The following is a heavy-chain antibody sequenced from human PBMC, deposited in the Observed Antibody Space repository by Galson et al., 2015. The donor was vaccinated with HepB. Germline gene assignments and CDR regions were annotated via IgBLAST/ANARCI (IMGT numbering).Heavy chain of an antibody. D-gene: IGHD3-3*01. CDR2: INPNSGGT. CDR1: GYTFTDYY. Sequence: SVKVSCKASGYTFTDYYIQWVRQAPGQGLEWMGWINPNSGGTNYAQKFQGRVTMTRDTSISTAYMELSSLRSEDTAVYYCARGPVASGFWSGYYCNYWGQGTLVTVSS. J-gene: IGHJ4*02. V-gene: IGHV1-2*02. CDR3: ARGPVASGFWSGYYCNY.